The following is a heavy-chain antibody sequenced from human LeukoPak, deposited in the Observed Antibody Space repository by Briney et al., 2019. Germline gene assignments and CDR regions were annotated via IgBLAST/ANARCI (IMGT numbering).Heavy chain of an antibody. D-gene: IGHD2-2*01. CDR1: GFTFSSYS. Sequence: GGSLRLSCAASGFTFSSYSMTWVRQAPGKGLEWVSSISSSSSYIYYADSVKGRFTISRDNAKNSLYLQMNSLRAEDTAVYYCARDLGYCSSTSCREDYWGQGTLVTVSS. CDR3: ARDLGYCSSTSCREDY. V-gene: IGHV3-21*01. CDR2: ISSSSSYI. J-gene: IGHJ4*02.